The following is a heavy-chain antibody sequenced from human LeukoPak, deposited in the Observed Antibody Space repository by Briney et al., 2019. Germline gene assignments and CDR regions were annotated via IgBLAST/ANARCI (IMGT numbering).Heavy chain of an antibody. Sequence: ASVKVSCKASGYTFTSYDINWVRQATGQGLEWMGWMNPYSVNTVYAQKFQGRVTMTRNTSTSTAYMDLSSLRSEDTAVYYCARGYYESGGYYFDYWGQGTLVTVSS. J-gene: IGHJ4*02. CDR2: MNPYSVNT. CDR1: GYTFTSYD. V-gene: IGHV1-8*01. CDR3: ARGYYESGGYYFDY. D-gene: IGHD3-22*01.